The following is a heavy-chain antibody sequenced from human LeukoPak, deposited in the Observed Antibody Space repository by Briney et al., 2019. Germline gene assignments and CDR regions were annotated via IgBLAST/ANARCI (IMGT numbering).Heavy chain of an antibody. CDR1: GGSISSSSYY. D-gene: IGHD4-23*01. Sequence: SETLSLTCTVSGGSISSSSYYWGWIRQPPGKGLEWIGSIYYSGDTDYNPSLKSRVTISVDTSKNQFSLKLSSVTAADTAVYYCARGVVTLDYWGQGTLVTVSS. V-gene: IGHV4-39*07. CDR2: IYYSGDT. CDR3: ARGVVTLDY. J-gene: IGHJ4*02.